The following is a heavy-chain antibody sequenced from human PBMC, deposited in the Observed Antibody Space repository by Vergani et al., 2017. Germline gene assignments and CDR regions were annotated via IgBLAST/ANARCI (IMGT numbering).Heavy chain of an antibody. Sequence: EVQLVETGGGLIQPGGSLRLSCAASGFTVSSNYMSWVRQAPGKGLEWVSVIYSGGSTYYADSVKGRFTISRDNSKNTLYLQRNSLRAEDTAVYYCARHGVSGYDSSGYRRRNYYYYYGMDVWGQGTTVTVSS. V-gene: IGHV3-53*02. CDR1: GFTVSSNY. D-gene: IGHD3-22*01. J-gene: IGHJ6*02. CDR2: IYSGGST. CDR3: ARHGVSGYDSSGYRRRNYYYYYGMDV.